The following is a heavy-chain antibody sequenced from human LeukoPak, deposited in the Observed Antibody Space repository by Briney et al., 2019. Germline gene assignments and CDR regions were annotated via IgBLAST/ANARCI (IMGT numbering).Heavy chain of an antibody. D-gene: IGHD4-23*01. CDR3: ARYWDYGANTDLFDV. CDR2: ISAYDGET. CDR1: GYSFTTDG. J-gene: IGHJ3*01. V-gene: IGHV1-18*01. Sequence: GASVKVSCKASGYSFTTDGISWVRQAPGQGLEWLGWISAYDGETNYAGKLQGRVTLTRDTSMTTVYMELRRLRSDDTAVYYCARYWDYGANTDLFDVWGQGTMVTVSS.